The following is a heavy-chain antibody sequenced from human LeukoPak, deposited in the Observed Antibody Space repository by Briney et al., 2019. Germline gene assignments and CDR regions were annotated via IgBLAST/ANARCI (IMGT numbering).Heavy chain of an antibody. CDR1: GGSISRYY. V-gene: IGHV4-59*01. Sequence: SETLSLTCTVSGGSISRYYWSWIRQPPGKGLEFIGHMYYSGRTNYNPSLKSRVTISLDTSRNQFSLRLYSVTAADTAMYYCARARGYYGSGDYYKSFFYYYMDVWGRGTTVTISS. CDR3: ARARGYYGSGDYYKSFFYYYMDV. CDR2: MYYSGRT. D-gene: IGHD3-10*01. J-gene: IGHJ6*03.